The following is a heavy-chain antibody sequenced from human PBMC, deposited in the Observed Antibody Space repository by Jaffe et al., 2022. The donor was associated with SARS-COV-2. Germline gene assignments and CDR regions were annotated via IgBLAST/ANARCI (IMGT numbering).Heavy chain of an antibody. J-gene: IGHJ6*03. Sequence: QLQLQESGPGLVRSSETLSLTCSVSNGSISSNYYYWGWIRQPPGKGLEWIATIYYSGSTYYNPSLKSRVSISLDTSRNQLSLKVTSVTAADTAVYYCARHARRNHNDVYFYYMDVWGKGTTVTVSS. CDR1: NGSISSNYYY. CDR3: ARHARRNHNDVYFYYMDV. CDR2: IYYSGST. D-gene: IGHD2-8*01. V-gene: IGHV4-39*01.